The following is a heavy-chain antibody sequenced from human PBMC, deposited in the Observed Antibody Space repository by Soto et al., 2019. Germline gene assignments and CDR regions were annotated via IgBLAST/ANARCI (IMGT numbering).Heavy chain of an antibody. CDR3: ARDEFFPDSSSWSDYYYYGMDV. V-gene: IGHV1-18*01. CDR2: ISAYNGNT. J-gene: IGHJ6*02. D-gene: IGHD6-13*01. Sequence: ASVKVSCKASGYTFTSYGISWVRQAPGQGLEWMGWISAYNGNTNYAQKLQGRVTMTTDTSTSTAYMELRSLRSDDTAVYYCARDEFFPDSSSWSDYYYYGMDVWGQGTTVTVSS. CDR1: GYTFTSYG.